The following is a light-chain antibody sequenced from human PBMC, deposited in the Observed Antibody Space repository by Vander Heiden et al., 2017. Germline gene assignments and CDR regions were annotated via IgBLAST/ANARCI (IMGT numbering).Light chain of an antibody. J-gene: IGLJ1*01. Sequence: SNMTQDAAVSVALGQTVRITCQGDSLRSYYASWYQQKPGQAPVLVIYGKNNRPSGIPDRFSGSSSGNTASLTITGAQAEDEADYYCNSRDSSGNHYVFGTGTKVTVL. CDR2: GKN. CDR1: SLRSYY. CDR3: NSRDSSGNHYV. V-gene: IGLV3-19*01.